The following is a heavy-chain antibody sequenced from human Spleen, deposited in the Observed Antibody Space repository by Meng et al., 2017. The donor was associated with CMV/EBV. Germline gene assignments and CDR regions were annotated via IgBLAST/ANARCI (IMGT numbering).Heavy chain of an antibody. J-gene: IGHJ5*02. CDR1: GYTLTSYY. CDR2: IIPSNSDT. D-gene: IGHD2-8*02. CDR3: TRGLCTGGECPLDP. Sequence: SGYTLTSYYIHWVQQAPGQGLEWVGTIIPSNSDTSHAQKFQGRVTMTRDTSTSTVHMELSSLRSEDTATYYCTRGLCTGGECPLDPWGQGTLVTVSS. V-gene: IGHV1-46*01.